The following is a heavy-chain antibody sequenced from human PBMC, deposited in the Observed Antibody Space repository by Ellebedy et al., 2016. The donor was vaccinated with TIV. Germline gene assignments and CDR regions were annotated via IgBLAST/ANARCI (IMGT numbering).Heavy chain of an antibody. CDR2: MSDSGST. J-gene: IGHJ4*02. V-gene: IGHV4-59*01. D-gene: IGHD2-21*01. Sequence: MPSETLSLTCTVSGASISEYYWNWIRQPPGKGPEWIGYMSDSGSTNYNPSLRSRVTISVETSNNQFSLKLSSMTAADTAVYFCARSRTQTYWTFDYWGQGTLVTVSS. CDR3: ARSRTQTYWTFDY. CDR1: GASISEYY.